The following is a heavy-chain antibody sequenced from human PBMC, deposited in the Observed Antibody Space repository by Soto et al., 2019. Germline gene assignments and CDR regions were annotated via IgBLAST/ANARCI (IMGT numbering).Heavy chain of an antibody. CDR3: ARASLNSVVIEHDAFDI. Sequence: ASVKLSCKTSGGTFSSYAISWVRQAPGQGLEWMGGIIPIFGTANYAQKFQGRVTITADESTSTAYMELSSLRSEDTAVYYCARASLNSVVIEHDAFDIWGQGTMVTVSS. D-gene: IGHD3-22*01. V-gene: IGHV1-69*13. J-gene: IGHJ3*02. CDR1: GGTFSSYA. CDR2: IIPIFGTA.